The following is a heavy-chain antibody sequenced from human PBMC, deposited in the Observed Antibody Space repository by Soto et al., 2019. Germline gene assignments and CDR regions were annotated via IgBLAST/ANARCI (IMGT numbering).Heavy chain of an antibody. CDR3: ARTKDIVVVVAATSGMGWFDP. CDR2: INHSGST. D-gene: IGHD2-15*01. V-gene: IGHV4-34*01. CDR1: GGSFSGYY. J-gene: IGHJ5*02. Sequence: SETLSLTCAVYGGSFSGYYWSWIRQPPGKGLEWFGEINHSGSTNYNPSLKSRVTISVDTSKNQFSLKLSSVTAADTAVYYCARTKDIVVVVAATSGMGWFDPWGQGTLFTVSS.